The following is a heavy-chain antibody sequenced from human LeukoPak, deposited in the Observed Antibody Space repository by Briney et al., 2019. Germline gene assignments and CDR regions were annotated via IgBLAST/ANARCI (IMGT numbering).Heavy chain of an antibody. CDR1: GGSFSGYY. V-gene: IGHV4-34*01. CDR3: ARGLRVGATSGWFDP. D-gene: IGHD1-26*01. Sequence: SETLSLTCAVYGGSFSGYYWSWIRQPPGKGLEWIGEINHSGSTNYNPSLKSRVTISVDTSKNQFSLKLSSVTAADTAVYYCARGLRVGATSGWFDPWGQGTLVTVSS. CDR2: INHSGST. J-gene: IGHJ5*02.